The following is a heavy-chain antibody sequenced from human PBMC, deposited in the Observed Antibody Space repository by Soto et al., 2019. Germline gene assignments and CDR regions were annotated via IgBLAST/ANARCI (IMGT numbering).Heavy chain of an antibody. CDR1: GFTFSSYS. V-gene: IGHV3-21*01. CDR3: ARAFAEGDRPFAS. J-gene: IGHJ4*02. Sequence: EVQLVESGGGLVKPGGSLRLSCAASGFTFSSYSMNWVRQAPGKGLEWVSSISSSSSYIYYADSVKGRFTISRDNAKNSLYVQMNSLRAEDTAGYYCARAFAEGDRPFASWGQGTLVTVSS. CDR2: ISSSSSYI. D-gene: IGHD2-21*02.